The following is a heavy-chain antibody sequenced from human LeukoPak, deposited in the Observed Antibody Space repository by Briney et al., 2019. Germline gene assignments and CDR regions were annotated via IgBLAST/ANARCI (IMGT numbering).Heavy chain of an antibody. V-gene: IGHV3-23*01. CDR3: AKSNGSGSYYKLDY. D-gene: IGHD3-10*01. Sequence: GSLRLSCAASGFTFSSYAMSWVRQAPGKGLELVSAISGSGGSTYYADSVKGRFTISRDNSKNTLYLQMNSLRAEDTAVYYCAKSNGSGSYYKLDYWAREPWSPSPQ. CDR1: GFTFSSYA. J-gene: IGHJ4*02. CDR2: ISGSGGST.